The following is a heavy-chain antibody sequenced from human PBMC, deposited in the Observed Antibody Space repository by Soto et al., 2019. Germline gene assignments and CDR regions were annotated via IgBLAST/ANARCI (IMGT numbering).Heavy chain of an antibody. J-gene: IGHJ6*03. CDR3: ARVGYSSSSRDYYYYMDV. V-gene: IGHV3-48*01. Sequence: VQLVESGGGLVQPGGSLRLSCAASGFTFSSYSMNWVRQAPGKGLEWVSYISSSSSTIYYADSVKGRFTISRDNAKNSLYLQMNSLRAEDTAVYYCARVGYSSSSRDYYYYMDVWGKGTTVTVSS. D-gene: IGHD6-6*01. CDR1: GFTFSSYS. CDR2: ISSSSSTI.